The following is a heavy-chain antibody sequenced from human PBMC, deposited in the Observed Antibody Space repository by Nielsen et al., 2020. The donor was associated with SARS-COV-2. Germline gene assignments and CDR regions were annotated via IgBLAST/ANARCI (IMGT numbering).Heavy chain of an antibody. J-gene: IGHJ4*02. CDR1: GFTFSNSA. Sequence: GGSLRLSCTASGFTFSNSAMSWVRQTSGKGLEWVSSISGSGDRTDYADSVKGRVIISRDNSKNTLHLQMNSLRAEDTAVYYCARDANIGASGKLFDYWGQGTLVTVSA. CDR2: ISGSGDRT. V-gene: IGHV3-23*01. CDR3: ARDANIGASGKLFDY. D-gene: IGHD6-13*01.